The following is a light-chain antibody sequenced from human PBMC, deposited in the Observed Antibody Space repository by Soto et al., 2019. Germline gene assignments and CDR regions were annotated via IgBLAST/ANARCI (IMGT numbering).Light chain of an antibody. CDR1: SGSVSTSYY. V-gene: IGLV8-61*02. CDR3: VLYMGSGIRGV. Sequence: QTVVTQEPSFSVSPGGTVTLTCGLSSGSVSTSYYPSWYQQTPGQAPRTLIYSTHTRSSGVPDSFSGSILGNKAALTITGAQTDHESYYYCVLYMGSGIRGVFGTGTKLTVL. J-gene: IGLJ1*01. CDR2: STH.